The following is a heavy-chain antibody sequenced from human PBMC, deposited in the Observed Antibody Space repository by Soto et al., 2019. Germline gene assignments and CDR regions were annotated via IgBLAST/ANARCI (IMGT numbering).Heavy chain of an antibody. CDR2: FDPEDGET. Sequence: ASVKVSCKVSGYTLTELSMHWVRQAPGKRLEWMGGFDPEDGETIYAQKFQGRVTMTEDTSTDTAYMELSSLRSEDTAVYYCATDSSLWRYCSSTSCLGWFDPWGQGTLVTVSS. D-gene: IGHD2-2*01. CDR1: GYTLTELS. CDR3: ATDSSLWRYCSSTSCLGWFDP. J-gene: IGHJ5*02. V-gene: IGHV1-24*01.